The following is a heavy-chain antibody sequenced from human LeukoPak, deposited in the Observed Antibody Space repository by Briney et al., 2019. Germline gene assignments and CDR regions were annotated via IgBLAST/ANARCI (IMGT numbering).Heavy chain of an antibody. CDR2: INPKSGGT. J-gene: IGHJ3*02. CDR1: GNTFTDYY. CDR3: ARTLYYGSRESDFDI. D-gene: IGHD3-10*01. Sequence: ASVKVSCKASGNTFTDYYMHWVRQAPGQGLEWMGWINPKSGGTKYAQNFQGRATMTRDTSISTAYMELSRLTSDDTAVYYCARTLYYGSRESDFDIWGQGTMVTVSS. V-gene: IGHV1-2*02.